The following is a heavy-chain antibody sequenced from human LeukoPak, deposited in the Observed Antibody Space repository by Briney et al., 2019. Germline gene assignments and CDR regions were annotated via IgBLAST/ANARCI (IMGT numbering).Heavy chain of an antibody. Sequence: PGGSLRLSCAASGFTFSSYAMSWVRQAPGKGLEWVSAISGGGDSTYYADSVEGRFTISRDNSKNTLYLQMNSLRADDTAVYYCAKDGSTVTTGRFDIWGQGTMVTVSS. CDR1: GFTFSSYA. J-gene: IGHJ3*02. CDR2: ISGGGDST. V-gene: IGHV3-23*01. CDR3: AKDGSTVTTGRFDI. D-gene: IGHD4-11*01.